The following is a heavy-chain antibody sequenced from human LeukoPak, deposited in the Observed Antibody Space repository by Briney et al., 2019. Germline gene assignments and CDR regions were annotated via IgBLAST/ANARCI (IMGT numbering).Heavy chain of an antibody. CDR1: GFTFSSYG. CDR3: ARIIGHAFDI. V-gene: IGHV3-48*02. Sequence: EGSLRLSCAASGFTFSSYGMNWVRQAPGKGLEWISYISSSSSTIYHADSVKGRFTISRDNAKNSLYLQMNSLRDGDTAVYSCARIIGHAFDIWGQGTMVTVSS. CDR2: ISSSSSTI. D-gene: IGHD3-10*01. J-gene: IGHJ3*02.